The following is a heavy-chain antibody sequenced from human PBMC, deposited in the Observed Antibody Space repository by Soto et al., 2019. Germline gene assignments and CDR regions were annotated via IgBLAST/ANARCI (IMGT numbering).Heavy chain of an antibody. V-gene: IGHV1-69*13. J-gene: IGHJ6*02. CDR1: GGTFSSYA. CDR2: IIPIFGTA. D-gene: IGHD3-10*01. CDR3: ARDLGVVRGVIIRYYYGMDV. Sequence: GASVKVSCKASGGTFSSYAISWVRQAPGQGLELMGGIIPIFGTANYAQKFQGRVTITADESTSTAYMELSSLRSEDTAVYYCARDLGVVRGVIIRYYYGMDVWGQGTTVTVSS.